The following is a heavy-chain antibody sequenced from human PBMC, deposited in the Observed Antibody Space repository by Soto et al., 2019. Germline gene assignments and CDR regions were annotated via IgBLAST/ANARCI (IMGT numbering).Heavy chain of an antibody. CDR3: AHMGGCSAASCFSNYFDA. D-gene: IGHD2-15*01. V-gene: IGHV2-5*02. J-gene: IGHJ5*02. Sequence: QITLKESGPALVRPTQALTLTCTFSGFSLTTSGVGVAWIRQPPGKALECLALVYWDGDERFNASLRNRLTLTKDTSKNRAVLTMTNMDPVDTGTYYCAHMGGCSAASCFSNYFDAWGQGALVTVSS. CDR2: VYWDGDE. CDR1: GFSLTTSGVG.